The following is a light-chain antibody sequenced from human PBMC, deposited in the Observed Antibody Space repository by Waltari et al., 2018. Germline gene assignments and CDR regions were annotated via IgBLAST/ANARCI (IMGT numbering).Light chain of an antibody. CDR3: LLSYAGARV. V-gene: IGLV7-46*01. Sequence: QAVVTQEPSLTVSPGGTVTLTCGSSTGPVTNDHLPYLFPQKPGQAPRALIYDGTNRQSWTPARFSGSLVGGKAALTLSGAQPEDETVYYCLLSYAGARVFGGGTKLTVL. J-gene: IGLJ3*02. CDR2: DGT. CDR1: TGPVTNDHL.